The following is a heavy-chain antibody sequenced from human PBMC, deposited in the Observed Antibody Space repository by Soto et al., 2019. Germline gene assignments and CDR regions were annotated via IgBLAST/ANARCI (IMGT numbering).Heavy chain of an antibody. V-gene: IGHV3-73*01. J-gene: IGHJ6*02. D-gene: IGHD3-10*01. CDR2: IRSKANSYAT. CDR3: TRLEVGSYGSGDSYYYYGMDV. CDR1: GFTFSGSA. Sequence: PGGSLRLSCAASGFTFSGSAMHWVRQASGKGLEWVGRIRSKANSYATAYAASVKGRFTISRADSKNTAYLQMNSLKTEGTAVYYCTRLEVGSYGSGDSYYYYGMDVWGQGTTVTVS.